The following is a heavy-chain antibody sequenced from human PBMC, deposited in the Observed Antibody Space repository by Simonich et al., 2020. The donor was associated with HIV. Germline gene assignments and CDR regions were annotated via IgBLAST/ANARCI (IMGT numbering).Heavy chain of an antibody. J-gene: IGHJ1*01. D-gene: IGHD6-13*01. CDR2: INHSGST. Sequence: QVQLQQWGAGLLKPSETLSLTCAVYGGSFSGYYWSWIRHPPGKGLAWIGEINHSGSTNYNPSLKSRVTISVDTSKNQFSLKLSSVTAADTAVYYCARLTAGGLGEYFQHWGQGTLVTVSS. V-gene: IGHV4-34*01. CDR3: ARLTAGGLGEYFQH. CDR1: GGSFSGYY.